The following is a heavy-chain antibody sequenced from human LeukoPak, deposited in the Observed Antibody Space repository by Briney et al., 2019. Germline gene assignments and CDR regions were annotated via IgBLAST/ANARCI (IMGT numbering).Heavy chain of an antibody. CDR2: IYTSGST. Sequence: SETLSLTCTVSGGSISSYYWSWLRQPAGKGLEWIGRIYTSGSTNYNPSLKSRVTMSVDTSKNQFSLKLSSVTAADTAVYYCARVTVGPQHPFYFDYWGQGTLVTVSS. D-gene: IGHD1-26*01. CDR1: GGSISSYY. J-gene: IGHJ4*02. CDR3: ARVTVGPQHPFYFDY. V-gene: IGHV4-4*07.